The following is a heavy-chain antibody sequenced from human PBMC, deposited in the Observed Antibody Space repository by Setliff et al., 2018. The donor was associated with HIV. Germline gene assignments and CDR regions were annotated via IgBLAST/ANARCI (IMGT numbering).Heavy chain of an antibody. V-gene: IGHV3-43*01. CDR2: LSWDGGST. CDR3: AKDTFSKVVATSLGY. D-gene: IGHD5-12*01. Sequence: GESLKISCAASGFTFDDYSMHWVRQPPGKGLEWVSLLSWDGGSTYYADSVKGRFTISRDDSKNSLYLQMNSLRPEDTAFYYCAKDTFSKVVATSLGYWGQGTLVTVSS. CDR1: GFTFDDYS. J-gene: IGHJ4*02.